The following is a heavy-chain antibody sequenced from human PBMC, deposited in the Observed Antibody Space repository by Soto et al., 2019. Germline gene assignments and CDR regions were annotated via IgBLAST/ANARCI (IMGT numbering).Heavy chain of an antibody. V-gene: IGHV3-72*01. CDR3: VAYISGYVH. CDR1: EFSLSDHS. CDR2: TRNKGHSYAT. J-gene: IGHJ4*02. Sequence: EVQLVESGGGLVQPGGSLRLSCAASEFSLSDHSMDWVRQAPGNGLEWVGRTRNKGHSYATEYTASVKGRFSISRDDSQHSLYLQMASRKTEDTAVYYCVAYISGYVHWCKGTLVTVSS. D-gene: IGHD5-12*01.